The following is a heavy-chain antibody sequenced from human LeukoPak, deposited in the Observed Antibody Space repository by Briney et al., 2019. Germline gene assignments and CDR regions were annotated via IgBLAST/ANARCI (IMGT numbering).Heavy chain of an antibody. CDR3: ARHYSTDPFDY. V-gene: IGHV4-59*08. J-gene: IGHJ4*02. CDR1: GGSISSDY. D-gene: IGHD4-11*01. CDR2: IYYSGTT. Sequence: SETLSLTCTVSGGSISSDYWSWIRQSPGKGLEWIGYIYYSGTTSYNPSLKTRVTISADTSKSQISLKLTSVTAADTATYYCARHYSTDPFDYWGQGTPVTVSS.